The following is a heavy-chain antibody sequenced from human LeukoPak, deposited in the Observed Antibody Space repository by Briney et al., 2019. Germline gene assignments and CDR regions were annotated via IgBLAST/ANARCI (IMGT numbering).Heavy chain of an antibody. V-gene: IGHV3-48*01. CDR2: ISRTSDTV. D-gene: IGHD3-16*01. Sequence: GVSLRLSCAASGFTFSGYTLNWVRQAPGKGLEWVSYISRTSDTVSYADSVKGRFTISRDNAKNSLYLQMSSLRAEDTAVYFCARDYGYAFDNWGQGTMVTVSS. CDR3: ARDYGYAFDN. CDR1: GFTFSGYT. J-gene: IGHJ3*02.